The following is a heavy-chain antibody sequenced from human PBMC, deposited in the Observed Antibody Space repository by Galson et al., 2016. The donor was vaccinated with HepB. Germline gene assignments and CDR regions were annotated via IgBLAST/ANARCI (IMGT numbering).Heavy chain of an antibody. D-gene: IGHD3-9*01. V-gene: IGHV3-33*06. CDR3: AKETARYDILTGYYTEYYYGMDV. CDR2: IWYDGNRK. J-gene: IGHJ6*02. CDR1: GFSFSSYG. Sequence: SLRLSCAASGFSFSSYGLHWVRQAPGKGLEWMAVIWYDGNRKYYADTVKGRFTISRDNSKNTLSLQMNSLRVEDTAIYYCAKETARYDILTGYYTEYYYGMDVWGQGTTVTVSS.